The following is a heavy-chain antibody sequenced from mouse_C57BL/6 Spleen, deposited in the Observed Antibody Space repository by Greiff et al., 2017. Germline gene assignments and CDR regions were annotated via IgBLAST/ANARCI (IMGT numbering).Heavy chain of an antibody. CDR1: GFSFTDYN. V-gene: IGHV1-39*01. CDR2: INPNYGTT. D-gene: IGHD1-1*01. CDR3: ARGPITTVVPYFDY. Sequence: EVQLQQSGPELVKPGASVKISCKASGFSFTDYNMNWVQQSNGKSLEWIGVINPNYGTTSYNQKCKGKATFTVDQSTSTAYMQLNRLTSEDAAVYYCARGPITTVVPYFDYWGQGTTLTVSA. J-gene: IGHJ2*01.